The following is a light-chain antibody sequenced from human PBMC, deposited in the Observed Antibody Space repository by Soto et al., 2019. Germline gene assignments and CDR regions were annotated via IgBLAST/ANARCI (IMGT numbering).Light chain of an antibody. CDR3: HQFNCYPTGVT. J-gene: IGKJ3*01. CDR2: DAS. Sequence: AIQLTQSPSSLSASVGDRVTITCRASQGISSAIAWYQQKPGKAPKLLLYDASSLESGFPSRFSGSGSWTDFALTISSLLPEDFALYYSHQFNCYPTGVTFGPGTKVDIK. V-gene: IGKV1-13*02. CDR1: QGISSA.